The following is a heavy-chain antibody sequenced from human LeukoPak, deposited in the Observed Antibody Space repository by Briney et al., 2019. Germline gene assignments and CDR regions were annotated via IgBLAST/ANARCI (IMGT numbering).Heavy chain of an antibody. J-gene: IGHJ5*02. D-gene: IGHD6-13*01. Sequence: SGTLSLTCAVSGGSISSSNWWSWVRQPPGKGLEWIGEIYHSGSTNYNPSLKSRVTISVDTSKNQFSLKLSSVTAADTAVYYCARDKSIAAAGQGFDPWGQGTLVTVSS. V-gene: IGHV4-4*02. CDR2: IYHSGST. CDR1: GGSISSSNW. CDR3: ARDKSIAAAGQGFDP.